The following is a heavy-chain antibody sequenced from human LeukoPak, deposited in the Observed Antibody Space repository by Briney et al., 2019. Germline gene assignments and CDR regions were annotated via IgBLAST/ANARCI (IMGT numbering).Heavy chain of an antibody. CDR1: GGTFSSYA. D-gene: IGHD3-9*01. J-gene: IGHJ6*04. CDR2: IIPIFGTS. Sequence: SVKVSCKVSGGTFSSYAISWVRQAPGQGLEWMGGIIPIFGTSNYAQKFQGRVTITADESTSTAYMELSSLRSEDTAVYYCARGVDDILTGYYGGGMDVWGKGTTVTVSS. CDR3: ARGVDDILTGYYGGGMDV. V-gene: IGHV1-69*13.